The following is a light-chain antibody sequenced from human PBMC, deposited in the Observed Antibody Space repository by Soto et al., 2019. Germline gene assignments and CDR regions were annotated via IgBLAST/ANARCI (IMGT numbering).Light chain of an antibody. CDR1: QGIRND. J-gene: IGKJ2*01. Sequence: ALQMTQSPSSLSASVGDRVTITCRASQGIRNDLGWYQQKPGKAPKLLMYAASSLQSGAPYRFSRSGSGTDFTLTFSSLQPEDFATYYCLQDYNYPYTFGQETKLAIK. V-gene: IGKV1-6*01. CDR2: AAS. CDR3: LQDYNYPYT.